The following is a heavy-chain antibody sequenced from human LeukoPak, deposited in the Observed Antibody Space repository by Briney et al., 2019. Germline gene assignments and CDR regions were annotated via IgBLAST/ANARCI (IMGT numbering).Heavy chain of an antibody. J-gene: IGHJ3*01. CDR2: TYYRSKWYY. CDR3: AREFALDF. CDR1: GHTVSINSAA. Sequence: SLTLSLICDISGHTVSINSAAWTSIRQSPSRGLERQGRTYYRSKWYYDYAVSVKSRITISPDTSKNQCSLQLNSVTADDTAVYYCAREFALDFWGQGTMVTVSS. V-gene: IGHV6-1*01.